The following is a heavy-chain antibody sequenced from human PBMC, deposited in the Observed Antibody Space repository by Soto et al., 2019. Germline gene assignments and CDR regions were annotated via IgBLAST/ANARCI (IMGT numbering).Heavy chain of an antibody. Sequence: SETLSLTCTVSGGSISSYYWSWIRQPPGKGLEWIGYIYYSGSTNYNPSLKSRVTISVDTSKNQFSLKLSSVTAADTAVYYCARDRGCSGGSCYSDAFDIWGQGTMVTVSS. J-gene: IGHJ3*02. D-gene: IGHD2-15*01. V-gene: IGHV4-59*01. CDR2: IYYSGST. CDR3: ARDRGCSGGSCYSDAFDI. CDR1: GGSISSYY.